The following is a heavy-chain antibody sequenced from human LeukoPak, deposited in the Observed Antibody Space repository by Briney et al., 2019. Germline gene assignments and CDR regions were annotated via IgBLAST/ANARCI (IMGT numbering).Heavy chain of an antibody. Sequence: GGSLRLSCAASGFTFSSYAMSWVRQAPGKGLEWVSAISGSGGSTYYADSVKGRFTISRDNSKNTLYLQMNSLRAEDTAVYYCARILAVAGIGNWFDPWGQGTLVTVSS. D-gene: IGHD6-19*01. J-gene: IGHJ5*02. V-gene: IGHV3-23*01. CDR1: GFTFSSYA. CDR2: ISGSGGST. CDR3: ARILAVAGIGNWFDP.